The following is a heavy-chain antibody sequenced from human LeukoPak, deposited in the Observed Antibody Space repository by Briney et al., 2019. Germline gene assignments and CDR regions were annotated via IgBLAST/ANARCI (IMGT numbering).Heavy chain of an antibody. V-gene: IGHV3-7*03. CDR3: ARVHGGQRSGYGMDV. CDR2: IKQDGSEK. J-gene: IGHJ6*02. CDR1: GFTFSSYW. D-gene: IGHD3-16*01. Sequence: SGGSLRLSCAASGFTFSSYWMSWVRQAPGKGLEWVANIKQDGSEKYYVDSVKGRFTISRDNAKNSLYLQMNSLRAEDTAVYYCARVHGGQRSGYGMDVWGQGTTVTVSS.